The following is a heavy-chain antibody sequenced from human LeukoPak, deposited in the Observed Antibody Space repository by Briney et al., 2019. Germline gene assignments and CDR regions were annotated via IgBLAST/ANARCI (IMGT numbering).Heavy chain of an antibody. J-gene: IGHJ4*02. V-gene: IGHV4-59*12. CDR2: IYYSGRT. CDR1: GGSISSYY. D-gene: IGHD6-19*01. CDR3: ARDGGIAVADPFDY. Sequence: SETLSLTCTVSGGSISSYYWSWLRQPPGKGLEWIGYIYYSGRTNYNPSLKSRVTLSVDTSKNQFSLKLSSVTAADTAVYYCARDGGIAVADPFDYWGQGTLVTVSS.